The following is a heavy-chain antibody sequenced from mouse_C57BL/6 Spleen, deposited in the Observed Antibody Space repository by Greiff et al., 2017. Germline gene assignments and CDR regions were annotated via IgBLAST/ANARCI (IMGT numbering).Heavy chain of an antibody. CDR3: ASRGAIYYYGCSHFDV. J-gene: IGHJ1*03. D-gene: IGHD1-1*01. CDR1: GYTFTSYW. V-gene: IGHV1-53*01. Sequence: QVQLQQPGTELVKPGASVKLSCKASGYTFTSYWMHWVKQRPGQGLEWIGNINPSNGGTNYNEKFKSKATLTVDKSSSTAYMQLSSLTSEDSAVYYCASRGAIYYYGCSHFDVWGTGTTVTVSS. CDR2: INPSNGGT.